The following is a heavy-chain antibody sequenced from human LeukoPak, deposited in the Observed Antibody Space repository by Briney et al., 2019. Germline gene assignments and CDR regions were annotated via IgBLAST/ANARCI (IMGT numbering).Heavy chain of an antibody. CDR1: GFTFSSYS. V-gene: IGHV3-21*01. J-gene: IGHJ5*02. CDR3: ARAPSRSEQFDP. D-gene: IGHD3-3*01. CDR2: ISTSSSYI. Sequence: GSLRLSCAASGFTFSSYSMNWVRQAPGKGLEWVSSISTSSSYIYYADSVKGRFTISRDNAKNSLYLQMNSLRVEDTAVYYCARAPSRSEQFDPWGQGTLVTVSS.